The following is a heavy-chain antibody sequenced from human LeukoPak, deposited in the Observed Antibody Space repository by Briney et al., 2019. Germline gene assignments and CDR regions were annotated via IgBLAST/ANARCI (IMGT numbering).Heavy chain of an antibody. V-gene: IGHV3-7*01. CDR3: ARVGWLPAGFLGIFDY. CDR2: IKHDGSDK. J-gene: IGHJ4*02. Sequence: PGGSLRLSCTASGFIFNPYWMTWVRQAPGKGLEWVANIKHDGSDKYYVDSVKGRFTTSRGHTKNSLYLQMNSLRAEDTAVYYCARVGWLPAGFLGIFDYWGQGTLVTVSS. CDR1: GFIFNPYW. D-gene: IGHD6-19*01.